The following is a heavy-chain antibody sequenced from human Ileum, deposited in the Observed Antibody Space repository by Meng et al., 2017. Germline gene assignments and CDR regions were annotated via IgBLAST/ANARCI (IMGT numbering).Heavy chain of an antibody. J-gene: IGHJ4*02. Sequence: GSLRLSCTVHGGSFSDSYWSWIRQPPGKGLEWIGEIHPSGSTYYNPSLKSRVTTSLDTSKNQLSLRLTSMTAADTAVYYCSRGDDSAKVGRDWGQGTLVTVSS. D-gene: IGHD4-23*01. V-gene: IGHV4-34*01. CDR2: IHPSGST. CDR1: GGSFSDSY. CDR3: SRGDDSAKVGRD.